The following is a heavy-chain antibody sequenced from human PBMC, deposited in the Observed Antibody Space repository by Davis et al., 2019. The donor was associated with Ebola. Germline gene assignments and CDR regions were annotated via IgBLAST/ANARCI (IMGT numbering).Heavy chain of an antibody. CDR3: ARGYCTGGVCYVHYYYGMDV. J-gene: IGHJ6*02. Sequence: GESLKISCAASGFTFSSYWMHWVRQAPGKGLVWVSHIKSDGSSTSYADSVKGRFTISRDNAKNTLYLQMNSLRAEDTAVYYCARGYCTGGVCYVHYYYGMDVWGQGTTVTVSS. D-gene: IGHD2-8*02. CDR1: GFTFSSYW. CDR2: IKSDGSST. V-gene: IGHV3-74*01.